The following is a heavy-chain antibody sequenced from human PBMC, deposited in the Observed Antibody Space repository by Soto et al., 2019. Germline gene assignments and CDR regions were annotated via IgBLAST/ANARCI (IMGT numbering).Heavy chain of an antibody. V-gene: IGHV4-59*01. Sequence: PSETLSLTCTVSGGSISSYYWSWIRQPPGKGLEWIGYIYYSGSTNYNPSLKSRVTISVDTSKNQFSLKLSSETAADTAVYYCARGGWFGEFDGMDVWGQGTTVTVSS. CDR3: ARGGWFGEFDGMDV. D-gene: IGHD3-10*01. J-gene: IGHJ6*02. CDR1: GGSISSYY. CDR2: IYYSGST.